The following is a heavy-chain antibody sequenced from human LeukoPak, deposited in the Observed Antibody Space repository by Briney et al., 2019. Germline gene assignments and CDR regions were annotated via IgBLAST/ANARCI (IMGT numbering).Heavy chain of an antibody. D-gene: IGHD3-16*02. Sequence: PGGSLRLSCAASGFTFSSYAMSWVRQAPGKGLEWVSAISGSGGSTYYADSVKGRFTISRDNSKNTLYLQMNSLRAEDPAVYYRAKVSYDYVWGSYRPRTYYFDYWGEGTLVTVSS. V-gene: IGHV3-23*01. CDR1: GFTFSSYA. CDR2: ISGSGGST. J-gene: IGHJ4*02. CDR3: AKVSYDYVWGSYRPRTYYFDY.